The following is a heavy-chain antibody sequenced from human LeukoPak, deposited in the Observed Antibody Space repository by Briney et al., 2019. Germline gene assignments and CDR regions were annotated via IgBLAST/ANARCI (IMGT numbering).Heavy chain of an antibody. D-gene: IGHD7-27*01. J-gene: IGHJ4*02. Sequence: GGSLRLSCAACGFTFSSYWMSWVRQAPGKGLEWVANIKRDGSEKYYVDSVKGRFTVSRDNAKNSLYLQMNSLRADDTAVYYCARLSGDITVFDLWAQGTLVTVSS. CDR3: ARLSGDITVFDL. V-gene: IGHV3-7*01. CDR1: GFTFSSYW. CDR2: IKRDGSEK.